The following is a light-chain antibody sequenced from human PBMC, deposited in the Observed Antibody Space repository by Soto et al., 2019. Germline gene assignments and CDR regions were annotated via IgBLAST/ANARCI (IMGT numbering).Light chain of an antibody. V-gene: IGLV1-44*01. CDR3: AAWDDSLNVI. Sequence: QSAVTQPPSASGTPGQRVTISCSGSSSNIGSNTVNWYQQLPGTAPKLLIYSDNQRSSGVPDRFSGSKSDTSASLAISGLQSEDEADYYCAAWDDSLNVIFGGGTKLTVL. J-gene: IGLJ2*01. CDR2: SDN. CDR1: SSNIGSNT.